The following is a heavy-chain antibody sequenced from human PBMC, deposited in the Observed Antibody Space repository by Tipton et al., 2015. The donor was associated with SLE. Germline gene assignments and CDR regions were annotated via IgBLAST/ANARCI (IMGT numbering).Heavy chain of an antibody. V-gene: IGHV4-39*07. CDR3: ARDGGDYGY. D-gene: IGHD4-17*01. CDR1: GGSISSSSYY. J-gene: IGHJ4*02. CDR2: IYYSGST. Sequence: TLSLTCTVSGGSISSSSYYWGWIRQPPGKGLEWIGSIYYSGSTYYKPSLKSRVTISVDTSKNQFSLKLSSVTAADTAVYYCARDGGDYGYWGQGTLVTVSS.